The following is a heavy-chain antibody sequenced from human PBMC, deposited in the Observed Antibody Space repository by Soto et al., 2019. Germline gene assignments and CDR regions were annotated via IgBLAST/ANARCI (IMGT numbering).Heavy chain of an antibody. CDR1: GFTVISNY. J-gene: IGHJ4*02. V-gene: IGHV3-53*01. Sequence: GGSLRLSCAASGFTVISNYMNWVRQAPGKGLEWVSVIYSSGSTYYADSVKGRFAISRDTSKNTLYLQMNNLRADDTAVYYCARGKRMTTPHFDYWGQGTLVTVSS. D-gene: IGHD1-1*01. CDR2: IYSSGST. CDR3: ARGKRMTTPHFDY.